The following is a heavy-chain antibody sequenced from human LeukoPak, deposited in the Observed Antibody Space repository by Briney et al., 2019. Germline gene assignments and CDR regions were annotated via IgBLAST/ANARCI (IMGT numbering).Heavy chain of an antibody. CDR3: ARSGYSSSWNDY. Sequence: ASVKFSCKASGYTFTGYYMHWVRQAPGQGLEWMGWINPNSGGTNYAQKFQGWVTMTRDTSISTAYMELSRLRSDDTAVYYCARSGYSSSWNDYWGQGTLVTVSS. D-gene: IGHD6-13*01. J-gene: IGHJ4*02. V-gene: IGHV1-2*04. CDR1: GYTFTGYY. CDR2: INPNSGGT.